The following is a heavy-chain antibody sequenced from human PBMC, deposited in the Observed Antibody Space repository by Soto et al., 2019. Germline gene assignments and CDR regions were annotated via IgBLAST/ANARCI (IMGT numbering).Heavy chain of an antibody. CDR3: ARPLSYSSSYGY. Sequence: PGESLKISCKGSGYSFTSYWIGWVLQIPWKGLEWMGIIQPGDSDTRYSPSFQGQVTISVDKSISTAYLQWSSLKASDTAMYYCARPLSYSSSYGYWGQGTQVTVSS. D-gene: IGHD6-6*01. CDR1: GYSFTSYW. J-gene: IGHJ4*02. V-gene: IGHV5-51*01. CDR2: IQPGDSDT.